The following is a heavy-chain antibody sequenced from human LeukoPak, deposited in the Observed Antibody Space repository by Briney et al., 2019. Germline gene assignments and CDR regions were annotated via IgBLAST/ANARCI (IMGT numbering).Heavy chain of an antibody. Sequence: SQTLSLTCTVSGGSISSGSYYWSWIRQPAGKGLEWIGRIYTSGSTNYNPSLKSRVTISVDTSKNQFSPKLSSVTAADTAVYYCARGGERYCSSTSCSLDYWGQGTLVTVSS. V-gene: IGHV4-61*02. CDR2: IYTSGST. J-gene: IGHJ4*02. D-gene: IGHD2-2*01. CDR1: GGSISSGSYY. CDR3: ARGGERYCSSTSCSLDY.